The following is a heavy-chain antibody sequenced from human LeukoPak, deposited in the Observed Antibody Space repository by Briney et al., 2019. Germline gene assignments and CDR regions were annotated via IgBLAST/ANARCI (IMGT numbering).Heavy chain of an antibody. D-gene: IGHD3-16*01. CDR1: GFTFSSDW. J-gene: IGHJ4*02. V-gene: IGHV3-74*01. CDR3: ASVITRYMIRSR. CDR2: IKCGGNPT. Sequence: QAGGSLRLSCAAPGFTFSSDWMHSVRQAPGKGLAWVSYIKCGGNPTSYADSENGQFTSSSDHPTKPLYVQDNISRPDHTVVHYCASVITRYMIRSRWGQRALVTVSS.